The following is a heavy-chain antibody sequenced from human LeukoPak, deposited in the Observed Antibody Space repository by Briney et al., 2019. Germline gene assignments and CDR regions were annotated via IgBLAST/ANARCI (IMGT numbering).Heavy chain of an antibody. J-gene: IGHJ4*02. Sequence: ASVKVSCKASGYTFTSYGISWVRQAPGQPLEWMGWISAYNGNTNYAQKLQGRVTMTTDTSTSTAYMELRSLRSDDTAVYYCARASPFYYYDSSGSPNFDYWGQGTLVTVSS. CDR2: ISAYNGNT. CDR1: GYTFTSYG. D-gene: IGHD3-22*01. CDR3: ARASPFYYYDSSGSPNFDY. V-gene: IGHV1-18*01.